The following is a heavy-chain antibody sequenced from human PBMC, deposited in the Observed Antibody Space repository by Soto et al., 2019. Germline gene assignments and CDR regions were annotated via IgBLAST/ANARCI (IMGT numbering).Heavy chain of an antibody. V-gene: IGHV3-23*01. Sequence: EVQLLESGGGLVQPGGSLRLSCAASGFIFSNYAMSWVRQAPGKGLEWVSAIRGSGGSTSYADSMKGRFTISRDNSKNTLYLQMNSLRAEDTAVYYCAKDWSGLLRTPFDYWGQGTLVTVSS. CDR2: IRGSGGST. J-gene: IGHJ4*02. D-gene: IGHD2-15*01. CDR1: GFIFSNYA. CDR3: AKDWSGLLRTPFDY.